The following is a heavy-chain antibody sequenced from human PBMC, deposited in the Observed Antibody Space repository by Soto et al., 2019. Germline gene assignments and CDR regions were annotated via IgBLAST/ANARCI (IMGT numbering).Heavy chain of an antibody. V-gene: IGHV3-30-3*01. CDR1: GFTFSSYA. Sequence: QVQLVESGGGVVQPGRSLRLSCAASGFTFSSYAMHWVRQAPVKGLEWGAVISYDGSNKYYADSVKGRFTISRDKSKNTLYLQMNSLRADDTAVYYCGRGEGYYESSGYLDDWGQGTLVTVSS. D-gene: IGHD3-22*01. CDR2: ISYDGSNK. J-gene: IGHJ4*02. CDR3: GRGEGYYESSGYLDD.